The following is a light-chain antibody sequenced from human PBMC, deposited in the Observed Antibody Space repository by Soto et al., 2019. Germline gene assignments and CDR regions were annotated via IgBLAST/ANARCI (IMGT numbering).Light chain of an antibody. CDR2: ATS. V-gene: IGKV3-20*01. CDR3: QQYGGSLKWA. J-gene: IGKJ1*01. CDR1: QSIARSY. Sequence: EIVLTQSPGTLSLSPGERATLSCRASQSIARSYLVWYQQRPCQAPRLLIYATSSRATGIPDRFSGSGSGTDFTLTISRLEPEDFAVYYCQQYGGSLKWAFGQGTKVEIK.